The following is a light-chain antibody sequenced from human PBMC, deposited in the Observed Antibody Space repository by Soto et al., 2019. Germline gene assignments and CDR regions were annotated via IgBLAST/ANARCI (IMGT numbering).Light chain of an antibody. Sequence: QSVLTQPPSVSGAPGRTVTISCTGSDSNIGADFNVHWYQHLPGSAPKLLIYSNNRRPSGVPDRFSGSQSGSSASLAISGLQAKDEGDYYCQSYDSGLTDSYVFGTGTKVTVL. J-gene: IGLJ1*01. V-gene: IGLV1-40*01. CDR1: DSNIGADFN. CDR2: SNN. CDR3: QSYDSGLTDSYV.